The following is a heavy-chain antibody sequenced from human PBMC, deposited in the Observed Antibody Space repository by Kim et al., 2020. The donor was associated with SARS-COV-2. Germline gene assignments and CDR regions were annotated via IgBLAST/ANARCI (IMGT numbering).Heavy chain of an antibody. CDR2: IDCGNGNA. J-gene: IGHJ4*02. V-gene: IGHV1-3*01. D-gene: IGHD2-15*01. CDR3: LGGYYFDY. CDR1: GHTFTRDS. Sequence: ASVKVSCKTSGHTFTRDSIHWVRQAPGQGLEWMGGIDCGNGNAIYSQNFQGRVTFTTDTSASTGYMEMSSLGSEDSAVYYCLGGYYFDYWGQGTLVTVSS.